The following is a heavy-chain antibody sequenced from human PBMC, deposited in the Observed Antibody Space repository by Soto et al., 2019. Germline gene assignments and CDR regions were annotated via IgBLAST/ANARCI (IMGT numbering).Heavy chain of an antibody. CDR3: ATDPLLLRGPKYGMDV. V-gene: IGHV4-39*01. Sequence: SETLSLTCTVSGGSISSSSYYWGWIRQPPGKGLEWIGSIYYSGSTYYNPSLKSRVTISVDTSKNQFSLKLSSVTAADTAVYYCATDPLLLRGPKYGMDVWGQGTTVIVSS. D-gene: IGHD3-10*01. CDR2: IYYSGST. J-gene: IGHJ6*02. CDR1: GGSISSSSYY.